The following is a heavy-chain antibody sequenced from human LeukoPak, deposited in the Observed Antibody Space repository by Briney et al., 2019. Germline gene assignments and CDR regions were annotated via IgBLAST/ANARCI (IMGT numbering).Heavy chain of an antibody. V-gene: IGHV3-7*01. D-gene: IGHD2-2*01. CDR3: ARDRPAATPGFIDY. Sequence: GGSLRLSCAASGFTFSSYWMSWVRQAPGKGLEWVANIKQDGSEKYYVDSVKGRFTISRDNAKNSLYLQMNSLRAEDTAVYYCARDRPAATPGFIDYWGQGTLVTVSS. CDR2: IKQDGSEK. CDR1: GFTFSSYW. J-gene: IGHJ4*02.